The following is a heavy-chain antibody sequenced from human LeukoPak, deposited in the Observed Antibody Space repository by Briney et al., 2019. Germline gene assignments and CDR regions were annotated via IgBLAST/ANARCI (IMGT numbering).Heavy chain of an antibody. CDR1: GFTFSMHW. CDR3: ARGFNYFDF. CDR2: INKDGSNT. J-gene: IGHJ4*02. V-gene: IGHV3-74*01. Sequence: PGGSLRLSCEASGFTFSMHWMQWVRQTPGKGLVWVSHINKDGSNTNDADSVKGRFTISRDNAKNTPYLEMNGLRPEDTAIYHCARGFNYFDFWGQGTLVSVSS.